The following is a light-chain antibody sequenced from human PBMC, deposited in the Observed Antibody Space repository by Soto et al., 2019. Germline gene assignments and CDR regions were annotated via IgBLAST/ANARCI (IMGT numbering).Light chain of an antibody. CDR3: QVWDSSSDHYV. CDR1: NIGSKS. CDR2: DDS. V-gene: IGLV3-21*02. Sequence: SFELAQPPSVSVAPGQTARITCEGNNIGSKSVHWYQQKPGQAPVLVVYDDSDRPPGIPERFSGSNSGNTATLTISRVEAGDEADYYCQVWDSSSDHYVFGTGTKVTVL. J-gene: IGLJ1*01.